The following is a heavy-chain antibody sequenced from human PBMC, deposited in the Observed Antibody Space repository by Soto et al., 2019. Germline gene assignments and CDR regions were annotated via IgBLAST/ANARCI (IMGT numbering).Heavy chain of an antibody. CDR1: GGSISSGGYY. J-gene: IGHJ5*02. Sequence: QLLESGPGLVKPSQTLSLTCTVSGGSISSGGYYWSWIRQHPGKGLEWIGYIYYSGSTYYNPSLKSRVTISVDTSKNQFSLKLSSVTAADTAVYYCARSEGGYFDWLPLTYNWFDPWGQGTLVTVSS. V-gene: IGHV4-31*03. D-gene: IGHD3-9*01. CDR3: ARSEGGYFDWLPLTYNWFDP. CDR2: IYYSGST.